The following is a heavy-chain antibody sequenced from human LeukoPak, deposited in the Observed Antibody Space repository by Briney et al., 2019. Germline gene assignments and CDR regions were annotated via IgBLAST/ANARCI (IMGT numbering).Heavy chain of an antibody. D-gene: IGHD2-15*01. CDR3: ARTPKVYYYYRDV. CDR2: IYYSGST. Sequence: PSQTLSLTCTVSGGSLSSYYWSWLRQPPGKGLEWIGYIYYSGSTNYNPSLKSRVTISVDTSKNQFSLKLSSVAAAGTAVYYCARTPKVYYYYRDVGGKGTTVSVSS. CDR1: GGSLSSYY. J-gene: IGHJ6*03. V-gene: IGHV4-59*01.